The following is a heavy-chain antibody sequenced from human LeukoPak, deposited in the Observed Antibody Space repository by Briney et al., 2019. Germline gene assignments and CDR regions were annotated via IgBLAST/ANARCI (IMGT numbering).Heavy chain of an antibody. J-gene: IGHJ4*02. CDR1: GYIFSSYW. CDR3: ARRSEQTSFFEY. V-gene: IGHV5-51*01. D-gene: IGHD2-15*01. CDR2: IYPGDSDT. Sequence: PGESLKISCKGSGYIFSSYWIGWVRQMPGKGLEWMGIIYPGDSDTRYRSSFQGQVTISADKSINTAYLQWSSLKASDTAMYYCARRSEQTSFFEYWGQGTLVTVSS.